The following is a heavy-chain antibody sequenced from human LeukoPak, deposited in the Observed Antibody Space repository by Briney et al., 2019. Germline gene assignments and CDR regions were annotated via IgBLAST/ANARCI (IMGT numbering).Heavy chain of an antibody. J-gene: IGHJ3*02. CDR1: GFTFSSYW. CDR2: ISYDGVNK. Sequence: GGSLRLSCAASGFTFSSYWMSWVRQAPGKGLEWLAVISYDGVNKYYSKSVKGRLAISRDNSINTLFLQMDSLRAEDTAIYYCARPLKGYGASYYDAFDIWGQGTMVTVSS. CDR3: ARPLKGYGASYYDAFDI. V-gene: IGHV3-30*03. D-gene: IGHD1-26*01.